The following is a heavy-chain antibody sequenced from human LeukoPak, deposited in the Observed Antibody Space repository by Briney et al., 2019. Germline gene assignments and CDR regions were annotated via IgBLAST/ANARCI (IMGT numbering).Heavy chain of an antibody. CDR3: ARDTEFAFDI. V-gene: IGHV3-48*02. CDR1: GFTFSSYW. J-gene: IGHJ3*02. Sequence: GGSLRLSCAASGFTFSSYWMHWVRQAPGKGLEWVSYISTRSGTISYADFVKGRFTISSDNAKNSLYLQMNSLRDEDTAVYFCARDTEFAFDIWGQGTMVTVSS. CDR2: ISTRSGTI.